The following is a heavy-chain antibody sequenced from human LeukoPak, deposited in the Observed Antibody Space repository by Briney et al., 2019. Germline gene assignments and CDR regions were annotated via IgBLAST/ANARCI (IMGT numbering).Heavy chain of an antibody. CDR3: AKIAVAAYYYYYMDV. V-gene: IGHV3-30*18. CDR2: ISYDGSNK. Sequence: GGSLRLSCAASGFTFSSYGMHWVRQAPGKGLEWVAVISYDGSNKYYADSVKGRFTISRDNSKNTLYLQMNSLRAEDTAVYYCAKIAVAAYYYYYMDVWGKGTTVTISS. D-gene: IGHD6-19*01. J-gene: IGHJ6*03. CDR1: GFTFSSYG.